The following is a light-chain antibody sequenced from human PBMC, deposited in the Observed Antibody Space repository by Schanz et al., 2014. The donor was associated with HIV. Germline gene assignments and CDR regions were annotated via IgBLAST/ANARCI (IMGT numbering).Light chain of an antibody. J-gene: IGLJ2*01. CDR3: ATWDISLNGPV. CDR2: TSI. V-gene: IGLV1-40*01. CDR1: SSNIGAGYE. Sequence: QSVLTQPPSVSGAPGQRVTISCAGSSSNIGAGYEIHWYQQLPGTAPKLLIYTSINRPSGVPDRFSGSKSGTSASLVISGLQSEDEADYYCATWDISLNGPVFGGGTKLTVL.